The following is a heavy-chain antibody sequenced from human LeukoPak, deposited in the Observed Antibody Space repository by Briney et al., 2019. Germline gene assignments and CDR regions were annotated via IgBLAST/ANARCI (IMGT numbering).Heavy chain of an antibody. Sequence: PGGSLRLSCAASGFTFSSYSMNWVRQAPGKGPEWVSSISSSSTYIYYADSVKGRFTISRDNAKNSLYLQMNSLRAEDTALYYCAKGMITFGGVIVNYFDYWGQGTLVTVSS. J-gene: IGHJ4*02. V-gene: IGHV3-21*04. CDR1: GFTFSSYS. D-gene: IGHD3-16*02. CDR3: AKGMITFGGVIVNYFDY. CDR2: ISSSSTYI.